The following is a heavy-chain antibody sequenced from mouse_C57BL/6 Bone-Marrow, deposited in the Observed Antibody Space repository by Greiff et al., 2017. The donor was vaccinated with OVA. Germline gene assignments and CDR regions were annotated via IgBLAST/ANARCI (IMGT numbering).Heavy chain of an antibody. CDR2: ISDGGSYT. Sequence: EVHLVESGGGLVKPGGSLKLSCAASGFTFSSYAMSWVRQTPEKRLEWVATISDGGSYTYYPDNVKGRFTISRDNAKNNLYLQMSHLKSEDTAMYYCAREGEVYDYDGVDYWGQGTTLTVSS. CDR3: AREGEVYDYDGVDY. CDR1: GFTFSSYA. D-gene: IGHD2-4*01. V-gene: IGHV5-4*01. J-gene: IGHJ2*01.